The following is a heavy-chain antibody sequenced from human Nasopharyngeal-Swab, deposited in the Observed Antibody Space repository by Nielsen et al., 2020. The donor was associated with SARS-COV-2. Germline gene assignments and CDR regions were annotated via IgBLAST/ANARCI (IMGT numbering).Heavy chain of an antibody. V-gene: IGHV1-18*01. Sequence: ASVKVSCKASGYTFTSYGISWVRQATGQGLEWMGWISGYNGNTNYAQKLQGRVTMTTDTSTSTAYMELRSLRSDDTAVYYCARDLEQTFYDYVWGSYRPFDYWGQGTLVTVSS. CDR3: ARDLEQTFYDYVWGSYRPFDY. CDR1: GYTFTSYG. D-gene: IGHD3-16*02. CDR2: ISGYNGNT. J-gene: IGHJ4*02.